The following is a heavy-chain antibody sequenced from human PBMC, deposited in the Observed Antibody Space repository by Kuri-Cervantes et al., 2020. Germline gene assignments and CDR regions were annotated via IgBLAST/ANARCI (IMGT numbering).Heavy chain of an antibody. D-gene: IGHD6-13*01. J-gene: IGHJ4*02. CDR2: IIPIFGTA. Sequence: SVKVSCKASGGTFSSYAISWVRQAPGQGREWMGGIIPIFGTANYAQKFQGRVTMDRDTSTTTVYMELSNLRSEDTAVYYCARGPYSSFYYFDYWGQGTLVTVSS. V-gene: IGHV1-69*05. CDR3: ARGPYSSFYYFDY. CDR1: GGTFSSYA.